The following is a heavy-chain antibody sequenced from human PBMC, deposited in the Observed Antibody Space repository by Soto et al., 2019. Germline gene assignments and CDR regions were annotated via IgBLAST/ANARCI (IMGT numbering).Heavy chain of an antibody. CDR3: AREGATVTALGMDV. CDR1: GGSISSGGYY. CDR2: IYYSGST. D-gene: IGHD2-21*02. V-gene: IGHV4-31*03. J-gene: IGHJ6*02. Sequence: QVQLQESGPGLVKPSQTLSLTCTVSGGSISSGGYYWSWIRQHPGKGLEWIGYIYYSGSTYYNPSLKSRGTISVDTSKNQFSLKLSSVTVADTAVYYCAREGATVTALGMDVWGQGTTVTVSS.